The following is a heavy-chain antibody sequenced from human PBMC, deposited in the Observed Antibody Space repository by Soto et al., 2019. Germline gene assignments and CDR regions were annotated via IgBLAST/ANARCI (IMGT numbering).Heavy chain of an antibody. CDR2: IIPIFGTA. D-gene: IGHD4-17*01. CDR3: ASSTVVYYYYGMDV. Sequence: SVKVSCKASGGTFSSYAISWVRQAPGQGLEWMGGIIPIFGTANYAQKFQGRVTITADESTSTAYMELSSLRSEDTAVYYCASSTVVYYYYGMDVWGQGTTVTVSS. CDR1: GGTFSSYA. V-gene: IGHV1-69*13. J-gene: IGHJ6*02.